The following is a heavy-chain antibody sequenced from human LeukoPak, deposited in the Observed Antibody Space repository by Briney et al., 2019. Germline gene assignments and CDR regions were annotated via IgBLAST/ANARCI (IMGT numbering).Heavy chain of an antibody. D-gene: IGHD4-17*01. CDR3: ARGPYGHYFDY. CDR2: IYYSGST. J-gene: IGHJ4*02. Sequence: PSETLSLTCTVSGGSISSYYWSWIRQPPGKGLEWIGYIYYSGSTNYNPSLKSRVTISVDTSKNQFSPKLSSVTAADTAVYYCARGPYGHYFDYWGQGTLVTVSS. V-gene: IGHV4-59*01. CDR1: GGSISSYY.